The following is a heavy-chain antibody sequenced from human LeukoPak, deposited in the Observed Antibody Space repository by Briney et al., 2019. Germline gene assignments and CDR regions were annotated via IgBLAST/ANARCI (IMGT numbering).Heavy chain of an antibody. J-gene: IGHJ5*02. CDR3: ARDGGAYCSSTSCPDWFDP. Sequence: PSETLSLTCTVSGGSIRSYYWSCVRQPARKGLEWIGRMYTSGSTNYNPSLKSRVIMSVDTSKNQFSLKLSSVTAADTAVYYCARDGGAYCSSTSCPDWFDPWGQGTLVTVSS. CDR2: MYTSGST. CDR1: GGSIRSYY. V-gene: IGHV4-4*07. D-gene: IGHD2-2*01.